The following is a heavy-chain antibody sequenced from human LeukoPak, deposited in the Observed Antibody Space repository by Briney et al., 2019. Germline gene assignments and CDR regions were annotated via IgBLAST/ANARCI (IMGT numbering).Heavy chain of an antibody. D-gene: IGHD2-8*02. CDR1: GLTFSSYS. CDR3: AREREYSWIGSLYFDY. V-gene: IGHV3-21*01. Sequence: GGSLRLSCAASGLTFSSYSMNWVRQAPGKGLEWVSSISSSSSYIYYADSVKGRFTISRDNAKNSLYLQMNSLRAEDTAVYYCAREREYSWIGSLYFDYWGQETLVTVSS. CDR2: ISSSSSYI. J-gene: IGHJ4*02.